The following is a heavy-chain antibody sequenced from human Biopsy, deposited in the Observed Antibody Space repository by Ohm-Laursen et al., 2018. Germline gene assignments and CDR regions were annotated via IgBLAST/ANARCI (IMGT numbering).Heavy chain of an antibody. Sequence: ASVKVSCKASGYTFTNYGFSWVRQAPGQGLQWVGWITPYTGSTYYPQDFQGRVTMTTDTSTNTAYMELRSLRPDDTAVYYCAREGDAGYKYYWGQGTLVTVSS. CDR1: GYTFTNYG. CDR2: ITPYTGST. V-gene: IGHV1-18*01. CDR3: AREGDAGYKYY. D-gene: IGHD1-14*01. J-gene: IGHJ4*02.